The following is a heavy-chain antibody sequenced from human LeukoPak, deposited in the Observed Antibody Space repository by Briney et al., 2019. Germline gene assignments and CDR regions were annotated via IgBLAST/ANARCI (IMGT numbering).Heavy chain of an antibody. CDR1: GGSISSYY. CDR3: ARIASILRSPFDY. J-gene: IGHJ4*02. V-gene: IGHV4-59*01. Sequence: SETLSLTCTVSGGSISSYYWSWIRQPPGKGLEWIGYIYYSGSTNYNPSLKSRVTISVDTSKNQFSLKLSSVTAADTAVYYCARIASILRSPFDYWGQGTLVTVSS. D-gene: IGHD3-3*01. CDR2: IYYSGST.